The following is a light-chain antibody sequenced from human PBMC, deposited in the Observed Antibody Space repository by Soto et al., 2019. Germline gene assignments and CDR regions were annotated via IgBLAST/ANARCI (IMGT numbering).Light chain of an antibody. CDR3: SSYSIRNTPVYV. J-gene: IGLJ1*01. CDR1: SSDVGRYNS. V-gene: IGLV2-14*01. Sequence: QSALTQPASVSGSPGQSITVSCTGTSSDVGRYNSVSWYQQYSGKAPKLVIYDVTTRPSGVPNRFSGSKSGNTASLTISGLQAEDEVDYYCSSYSIRNTPVYVFGTGTKLTVL. CDR2: DVT.